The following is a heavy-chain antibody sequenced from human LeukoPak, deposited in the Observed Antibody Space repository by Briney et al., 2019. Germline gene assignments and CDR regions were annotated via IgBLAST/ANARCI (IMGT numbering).Heavy chain of an antibody. CDR2: IMTRSSYT. J-gene: IGHJ4*02. D-gene: IGHD6-6*01. CDR3: ARDPGFSSSSSHY. Sequence: PGGSLRLSCAASGFTFSIYSMNWVRQAPGRGREWVTSIMTRSSYTYYADSVKGRFTISRDNAKNSLYLQMNTLRAEDTAVYYCARDPGFSSSSSHYWGQGTLVTVSS. V-gene: IGHV3-21*01. CDR1: GFTFSIYS.